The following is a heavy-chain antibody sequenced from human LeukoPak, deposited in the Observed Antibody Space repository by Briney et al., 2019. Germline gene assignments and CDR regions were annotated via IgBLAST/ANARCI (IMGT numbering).Heavy chain of an antibody. D-gene: IGHD3-22*01. Sequence: PSETMSLTCTVSGGSISSGGYYWSWIRQHAGKGLEWIGYIYYSGSTYYNPSLKSRVTISVDTSKNQFSLKLSSVTAADTAVYYCASDSSGYYSYWGQGTLVTVSS. V-gene: IGHV4-31*03. CDR2: IYYSGST. J-gene: IGHJ4*02. CDR3: ASDSSGYYSY. CDR1: GGSISSGGYY.